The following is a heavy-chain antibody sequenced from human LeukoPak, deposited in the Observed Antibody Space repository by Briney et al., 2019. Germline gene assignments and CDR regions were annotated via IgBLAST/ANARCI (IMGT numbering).Heavy chain of an antibody. Sequence: SETLSLTCAVYGGSFSGYYWSWIRQPPGKGLEWIGEINHSGSTNYNPSLKSRVTISVDTSKNQFSLKLSSVTAADTAVYYCARGTSSSWYHNDYYYYGMDVWGQGTTVTVSS. D-gene: IGHD6-13*01. CDR1: GGSFSGYY. CDR3: ARGTSSSWYHNDYYYYGMDV. J-gene: IGHJ6*02. V-gene: IGHV4-34*01. CDR2: INHSGST.